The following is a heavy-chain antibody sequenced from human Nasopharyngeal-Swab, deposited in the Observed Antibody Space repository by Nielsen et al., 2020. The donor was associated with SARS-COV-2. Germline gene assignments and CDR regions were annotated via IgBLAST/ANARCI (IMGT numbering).Heavy chain of an antibody. CDR2: IIPILGIP. D-gene: IGHD5-24*01. J-gene: IGHJ5*02. Sequence: WVRQAPGQGLEWMGRIIPILGIPNYAQKFQGRLTITADTSTTTAYMELSSLRSEDTAVYYCASLVEMSTTWGQGTLVTVSS. CDR3: ASLVEMSTT. V-gene: IGHV1-69*02.